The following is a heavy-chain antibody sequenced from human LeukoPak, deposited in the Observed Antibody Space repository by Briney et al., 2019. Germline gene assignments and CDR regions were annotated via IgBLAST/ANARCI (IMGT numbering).Heavy chain of an antibody. CDR1: AYTFTGYY. CDR3: ARRSRNGLDASDI. CDR2: IDPNNGDT. D-gene: IGHD2-8*01. J-gene: IGHJ3*02. Sequence: ASVKVSCKASAYTFTGYYLHWVRQAPGQGPEWMGWIDPNNGDTKYAQKFQGRVTMTRVRSISTAYMELSRLTSDDTAVYYCARRSRNGLDASDIWGQGTMVTVSS. V-gene: IGHV1-2*02.